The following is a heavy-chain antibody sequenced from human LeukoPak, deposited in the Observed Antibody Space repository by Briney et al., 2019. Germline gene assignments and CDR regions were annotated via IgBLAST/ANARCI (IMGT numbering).Heavy chain of an antibody. D-gene: IGHD6-13*01. CDR2: IYYSGST. V-gene: IGHV4-59*01. CDR1: GGSISSYY. CDR3: ARFISRSWFDY. J-gene: IGHJ4*02. Sequence: SETLSLTCTVSGGSISSYYWSWIRRPPGKGLEWIGYIYYSGSTNYNPSLKSRVTISVDTSKNQFSLKLSSVTAADTAVYYCARFISRSWFDYWGQGTLVTVSS.